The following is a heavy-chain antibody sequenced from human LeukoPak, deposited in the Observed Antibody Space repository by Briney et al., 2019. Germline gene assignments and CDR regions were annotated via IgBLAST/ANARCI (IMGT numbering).Heavy chain of an antibody. CDR3: ARQERGKGVPSS. CDR1: GGSISGYY. D-gene: IGHD6-6*01. V-gene: IGHV4-4*07. CDR2: NSSGST. Sequence: SETLSLTCTVSGGSISGYYWSWIRQSAGKGLEWIGRNSSGSTNYNPSLKSRAPMSVATSKIPFSLSLSLFTAADPAVYYCARQERGKGVPSSWGQGTLVTVSS. J-gene: IGHJ4*02.